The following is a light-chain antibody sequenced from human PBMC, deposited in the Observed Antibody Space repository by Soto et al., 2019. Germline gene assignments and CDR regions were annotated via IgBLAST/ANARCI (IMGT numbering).Light chain of an antibody. Sequence: QSALTELASVSGSPGQSITISCTGASSDVVDYNYVSCYQHHPGKAPKLVIYDVSSRPSGVSGRFSGSKSGNTASLTISGLQAEDEADYYCSSYATSSTLEWVFGGGTKLTVL. CDR2: DVS. CDR3: SSYATSSTLEWV. CDR1: SSDVVDYNY. J-gene: IGLJ3*02. V-gene: IGLV2-14*03.